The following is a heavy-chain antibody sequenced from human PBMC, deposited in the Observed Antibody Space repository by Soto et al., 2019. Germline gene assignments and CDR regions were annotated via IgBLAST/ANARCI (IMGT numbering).Heavy chain of an antibody. D-gene: IGHD6-6*01. CDR3: ASTNTSIAARPDEAYYYYGMDV. V-gene: IGHV1-69*13. CDR2: IIPIFGTA. J-gene: IGHJ6*02. CDR1: GGTFSSYA. Sequence: SVKVSCKASGGTFSSYAISWVRQAPGQGLEWMGGIIPIFGTANYAQKFQGRVTITADESTSTAYMELSSLRSEDTAVYYCASTNTSIAARPDEAYYYYGMDVWGQGTTVTVSS.